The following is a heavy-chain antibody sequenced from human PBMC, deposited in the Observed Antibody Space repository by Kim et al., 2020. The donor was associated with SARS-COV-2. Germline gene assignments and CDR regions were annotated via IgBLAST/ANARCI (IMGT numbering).Heavy chain of an antibody. CDR3: TRGGGLGY. D-gene: IGHD3-10*01. Sequence: DGTTTNYAASEKGRFTTSRDNAKSTVFLQMNSRRAEDTAIYYCTRGGGLGYWGQGTLVTVSS. J-gene: IGHJ4*02. V-gene: IGHV3-74*01. CDR2: DGTTT.